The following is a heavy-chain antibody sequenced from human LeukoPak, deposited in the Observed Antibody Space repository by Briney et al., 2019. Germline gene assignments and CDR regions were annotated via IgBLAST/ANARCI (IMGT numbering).Heavy chain of an antibody. D-gene: IGHD3-9*01. J-gene: IGHJ4*02. CDR3: ARSTSSEYDIYHFDY. Sequence: GGSLRLSCAASGFTFSSYGMHWVRQAPGKGLEWVAVIWYDGNNKYYADSVKGRFTISRDNSENTLYLQMNSLRAEDTAVYYCARSTSSEYDIYHFDYWGQGTLVTVSS. CDR1: GFTFSSYG. V-gene: IGHV3-33*01. CDR2: IWYDGNNK.